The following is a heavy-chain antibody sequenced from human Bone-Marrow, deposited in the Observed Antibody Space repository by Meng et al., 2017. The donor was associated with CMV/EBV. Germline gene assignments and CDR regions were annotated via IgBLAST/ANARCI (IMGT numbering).Heavy chain of an antibody. D-gene: IGHD1-14*01. J-gene: IGHJ6*02. Sequence: GESLKISCAASGFTFSSYEMNWVRQAPGKGLEWVAFIRYDEKNEYYVDSVKGRFTISRDNAKNTLYLQMNSLRAEDTAVYYCAKETSLTTSWYYYGKDVWGQGTTVTFSS. CDR1: GFTFSSYE. V-gene: IGHV3-30*02. CDR3: AKETSLTTSWYYYGKDV. CDR2: IRYDEKNE.